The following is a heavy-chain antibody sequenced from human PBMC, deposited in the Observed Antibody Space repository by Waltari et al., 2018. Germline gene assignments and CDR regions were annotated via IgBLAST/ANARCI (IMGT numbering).Heavy chain of an antibody. V-gene: IGHV4-34*02. D-gene: IGHD3-3*01. J-gene: IGHJ6*03. CDR2: INDSGRT. CDR3: ARVFGYYYYYMDV. CDR1: GGSLSGYH. Sequence: QVQLQQWGAGLLKPSETLSLTCDVSGGSLSGYHWTWIRQPPGKGLEWIGEINDSGRTTSNPTLESRVTVAIDTANNLFSLRVRSVTAADTAVYYCARVFGYYYYYMDVWGKGTTVTISS.